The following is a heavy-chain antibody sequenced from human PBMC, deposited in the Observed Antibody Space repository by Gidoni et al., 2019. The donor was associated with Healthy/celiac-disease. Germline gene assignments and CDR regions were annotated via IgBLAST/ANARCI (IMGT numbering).Heavy chain of an antibody. CDR3: ARVGYYGSGSYYYYYYGMDV. V-gene: IGHV3-48*03. J-gene: IGHJ6*02. Sequence: EVQLVESGGGLVQPGGSLRLSCAASGFTFSSYEMNWVRQAPGKGLEWVSYISSSGSTIYYADSVKGRFTISRDNAKNSLYLQMNSLRAEDTAVYYCARVGYYGSGSYYYYYYGMDVWGQGTTVTVSS. CDR2: ISSSGSTI. CDR1: GFTFSSYE. D-gene: IGHD3-10*01.